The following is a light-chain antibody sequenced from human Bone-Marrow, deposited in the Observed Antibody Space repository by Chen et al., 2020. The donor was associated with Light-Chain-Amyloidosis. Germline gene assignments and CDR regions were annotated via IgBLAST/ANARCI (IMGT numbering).Light chain of an antibody. CDR1: QYIYSS. CDR3: QQYNNWPIT. Sequence: IVMTQSPATLSVSPGERATLFCRASQYIYSSLAWYQQIPGQAPRLLIYGASTRATGIPARFSGSGSGTEFTLTISSLQSEDFAVYYCQQYNNWPITFGQGTRLEIK. V-gene: IGKV3-15*01. CDR2: GAS. J-gene: IGKJ5*01.